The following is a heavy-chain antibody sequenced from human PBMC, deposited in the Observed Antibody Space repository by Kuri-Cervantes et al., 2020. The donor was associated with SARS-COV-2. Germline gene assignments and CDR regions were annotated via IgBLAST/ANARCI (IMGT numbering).Heavy chain of an antibody. CDR3: ARRVVRGVIPYYYHGMDV. CDR2: FDPEDGET. CDR1: GYTLTELS. J-gene: IGHJ6*02. Sequence: ASVKVSCKVSGYTLTELSMHWVRQAPGKGLEWMGGFDPEDGETIYAQKFQGRVTMTEDTSTDTAYMELSSLRSEDTAVYYCARRVVRGVIPYYYHGMDVWGQGTTVTVSS. V-gene: IGHV1-24*01. D-gene: IGHD3-10*01.